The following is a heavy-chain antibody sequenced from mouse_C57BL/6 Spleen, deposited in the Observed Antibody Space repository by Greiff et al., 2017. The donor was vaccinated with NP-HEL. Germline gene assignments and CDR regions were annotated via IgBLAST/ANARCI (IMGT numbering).Heavy chain of an antibody. CDR3: ARYPYGSSWYFDV. D-gene: IGHD1-1*01. CDR1: GYTFTSYW. J-gene: IGHJ1*03. CDR2: IDPSDSYT. Sequence: QVQLQQPGAELVKPGASVKLSCKASGYTFTSYWMQWVKQRPGQGLEWIGEIDPSDSYTNYNQKFKGKATLTVDTSSSTAYMQLSSLTSEDSAVYYCARYPYGSSWYFDVWGTGTTVTVSS. V-gene: IGHV1-50*01.